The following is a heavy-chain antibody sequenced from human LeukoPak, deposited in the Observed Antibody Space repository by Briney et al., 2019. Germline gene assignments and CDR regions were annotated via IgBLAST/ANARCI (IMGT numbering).Heavy chain of an antibody. CDR2: VYYSGTT. V-gene: IGHV4-39*07. Sequence: SETLSLTCTVSGGSISTTSYYWDWIRQPPGKGLEWIGSVYYSGTTYYNPSLKSRVTMPVDTSKNQFSLKLSSVTAADTAVYYCARYHGGWFDPWGQGTLVTVSS. CDR1: GGSISTTSYY. CDR3: ARYHGGWFDP. D-gene: IGHD1-14*01. J-gene: IGHJ5*02.